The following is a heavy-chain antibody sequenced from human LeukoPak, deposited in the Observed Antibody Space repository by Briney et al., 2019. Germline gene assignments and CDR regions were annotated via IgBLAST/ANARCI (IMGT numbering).Heavy chain of an antibody. D-gene: IGHD5-12*01. Sequence: PSETLSLTCTVSGGSISSGDYYWGWIRQPPGKGLEWIGSIYSSGSTYYNPSLRSRVTISVDTSKNQFSLKLSSVTAADTAVYYCAREGYSGYDFMDWGQGTLVTVSS. CDR3: AREGYSGYDFMD. CDR2: IYSSGST. CDR1: GGSISSGDYY. J-gene: IGHJ4*02. V-gene: IGHV4-39*07.